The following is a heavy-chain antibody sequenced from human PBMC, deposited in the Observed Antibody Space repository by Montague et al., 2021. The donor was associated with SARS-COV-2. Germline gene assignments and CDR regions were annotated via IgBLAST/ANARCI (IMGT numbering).Heavy chain of an antibody. D-gene: IGHD3/OR15-3a*01. CDR3: ARQVGDFWTGFYVDS. Sequence: SETLSLICNLSGDSISSANYQWAWFRQPPGKGLQWVGSISHSGSAYYNPSLKSRLTISVDMSKRLFSLDVESVAVADTAFYYCARQVGDFWTGFYVDSWGQGTLVTVSS. CDR2: ISHSGSA. V-gene: IGHV4-39*01. J-gene: IGHJ4*02. CDR1: GDSISSANYQ.